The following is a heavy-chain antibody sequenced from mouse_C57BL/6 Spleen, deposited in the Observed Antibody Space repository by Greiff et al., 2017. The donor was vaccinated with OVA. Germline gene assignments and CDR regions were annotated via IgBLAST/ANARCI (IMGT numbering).Heavy chain of an antibody. Sequence: VHLVESGAELVRPGTSVKVSCKASGYAFTNYLIEWVKQRPGQGLEWIGVINPGSGGTNYNEKFKGKATLTADKSSSTAYMQLSSLTSEDSAVYFCARGDSNYFYFDYWGQGTTLTVSS. D-gene: IGHD2-5*01. CDR1: GYAFTNYL. V-gene: IGHV1-54*01. J-gene: IGHJ2*01. CDR3: ARGDSNYFYFDY. CDR2: INPGSGGT.